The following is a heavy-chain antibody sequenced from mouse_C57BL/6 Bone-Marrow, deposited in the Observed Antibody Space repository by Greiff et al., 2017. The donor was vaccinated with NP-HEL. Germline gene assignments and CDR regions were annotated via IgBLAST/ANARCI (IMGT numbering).Heavy chain of an antibody. CDR2: IWTGGGT. V-gene: IGHV2-9-1*01. CDR1: GFSLTSYA. D-gene: IGHD2-4*01. Sequence: VKLMESGPGLVAPSQSLSITCTVSGFSLTSYAISWVRQPPGKGLEWLGVIWTGGGTNYNSALNSRLSISKDNSKSQVFLKMNSLQTDNTARYYCARGDYDYVYAMDYWGQGTSVTVSS. CDR3: ARGDYDYVYAMDY. J-gene: IGHJ4*01.